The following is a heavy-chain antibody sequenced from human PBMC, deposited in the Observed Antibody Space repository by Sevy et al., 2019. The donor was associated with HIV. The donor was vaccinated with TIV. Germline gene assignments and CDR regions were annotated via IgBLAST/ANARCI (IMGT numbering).Heavy chain of an antibody. CDR3: ARVLLYYDSICYYLERIYFDY. D-gene: IGHD3-22*01. Sequence: ASVKVSCKASGGTFSSYAISWVRQAPGQGLEWMGGIIPIFGTANYVQKIQGRVTITADDSTSTGYRELSSLRSEDTAVYYCARVLLYYDSICYYLERIYFDYWGHGTLVTVSA. V-gene: IGHV1-69*01. CDR2: IIPIFGTA. J-gene: IGHJ4*01. CDR1: GGTFSSYA.